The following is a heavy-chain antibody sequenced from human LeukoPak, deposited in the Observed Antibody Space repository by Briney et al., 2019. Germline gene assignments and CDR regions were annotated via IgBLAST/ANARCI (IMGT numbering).Heavy chain of an antibody. CDR3: ATDGSSSKDY. D-gene: IGHD6-6*01. CDR1: GYTLTELS. J-gene: IGHJ4*02. Sequence: AASVKVSCKVSGYTLTELSMHWVRQAPGKGLEWMGGFDPEDGETIYAQKFQGRVTMTEDTSTDTAYVELSSLRSEDTAVYYCATDGSSSKDYWGQGTLVTVSS. V-gene: IGHV1-24*01. CDR2: FDPEDGET.